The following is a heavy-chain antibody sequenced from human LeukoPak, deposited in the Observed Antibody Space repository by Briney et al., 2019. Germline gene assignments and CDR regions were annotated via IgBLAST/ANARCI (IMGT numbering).Heavy chain of an antibody. Sequence: GGSLRLSCAASGFAFGSYAMSWVRQAPGKGLEWVAVISYDGSNKYYADSVKGRFTISRDNSKNTLYLQMNSLRAEDTAVYYCARDHEYSSSWYGAFDIWGQGTMVTVSS. J-gene: IGHJ3*02. CDR3: ARDHEYSSSWYGAFDI. CDR2: ISYDGSNK. D-gene: IGHD6-13*01. V-gene: IGHV3-30*03. CDR1: GFAFGSYA.